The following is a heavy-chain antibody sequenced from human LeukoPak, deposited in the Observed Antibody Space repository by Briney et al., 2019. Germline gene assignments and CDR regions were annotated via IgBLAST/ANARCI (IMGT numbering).Heavy chain of an antibody. CDR1: GFTVSSNY. V-gene: IGHV3-21*01. Sequence: PGGSLRLSCAASGFTVSSNYMSWVRQAPGKGLEWVSSISSSSSYIYYADSVKGRFTISRDNAKNSLYLQMNSLRAEDTAVYYCATDSSSWYYWGQGTLVTVSS. J-gene: IGHJ4*02. CDR2: ISSSSSYI. CDR3: ATDSSSWYY. D-gene: IGHD6-13*01.